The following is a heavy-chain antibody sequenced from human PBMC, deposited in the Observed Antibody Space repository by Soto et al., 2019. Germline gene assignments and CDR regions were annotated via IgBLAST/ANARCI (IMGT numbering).Heavy chain of an antibody. Sequence: SETLSLTCTVSGASISRYYWGWIRQPPGKGPEWIGYIYYSGSTNYNPSLKSRVTMSVDTSKNQFSLKLSSVTAADTAVYYCARARAGTIYYFDYWGQGTLVTVSS. CDR3: ARARAGTIYYFDY. D-gene: IGHD6-19*01. CDR1: GASISRYY. V-gene: IGHV4-59*01. J-gene: IGHJ4*02. CDR2: IYYSGST.